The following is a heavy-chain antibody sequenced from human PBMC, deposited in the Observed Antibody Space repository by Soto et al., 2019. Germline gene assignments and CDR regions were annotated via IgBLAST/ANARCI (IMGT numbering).Heavy chain of an antibody. V-gene: IGHV1-46*01. Sequence: QVQLVQSGAEVKKPGASVKVSCKASGYTFTHYYIHWVRQAPGQGLEWMGMINPSGGSTDYAQKFQGRVTMTTDTSTTTVYMELSSLRSDDTAVYYCARPPFPRCINGVCYPCDHWGQGTLVTVSS. D-gene: IGHD2-8*01. J-gene: IGHJ4*02. CDR2: INPSGGST. CDR1: GYTFTHYY. CDR3: ARPPFPRCINGVCYPCDH.